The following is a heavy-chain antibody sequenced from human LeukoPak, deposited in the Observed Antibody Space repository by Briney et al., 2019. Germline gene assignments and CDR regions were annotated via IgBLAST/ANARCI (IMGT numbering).Heavy chain of an antibody. J-gene: IGHJ6*03. CDR1: GYTFTGHY. V-gene: IGHV1-2*02. CDR3: ARGVVASTFYYYMDV. D-gene: IGHD2-15*01. CDR2: INPNSGGT. Sequence: ASVKVSCKPSGYTFTGHYIQWVRQAPGQGLEWMGWINPNSGGTNYAQKFQGRVTMTRDTSIGTAYMDLSRLKSDDTAVYYCARGVVASTFYYYMDVWGKGTTVTVSS.